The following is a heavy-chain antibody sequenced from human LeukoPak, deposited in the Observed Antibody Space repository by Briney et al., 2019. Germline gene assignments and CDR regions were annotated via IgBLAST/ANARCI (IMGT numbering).Heavy chain of an antibody. CDR2: IIPIFGTA. CDR1: GGTFSSYA. D-gene: IGHD6-6*01. V-gene: IGHV1-69*05. Sequence: VASVKVSCKASGGTFSSYAISWVRQAPGQGLEWMGRIIPIFGTANYAQKFQGRVTITTDESTSTAYMELSSLRSEDTAVYYCAREVPFSSFALYWLDPWGQGTLVTVSS. CDR3: AREVPFSSFALYWLDP. J-gene: IGHJ5*02.